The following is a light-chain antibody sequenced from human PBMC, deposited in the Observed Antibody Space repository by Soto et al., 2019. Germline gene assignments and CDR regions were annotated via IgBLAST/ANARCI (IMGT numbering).Light chain of an antibody. Sequence: DTQMTQSHSTLSASVGYRVTITCRASQSINSWLAWYQQKPGKSPNLLIHRASTLQSGVPSRFSGSGSGTEFTLTITGLQPDAFATYYCQHYNTYPYTFGQGTKLEIK. CDR1: QSINSW. CDR3: QHYNTYPYT. J-gene: IGKJ2*01. V-gene: IGKV1-5*03. CDR2: RAS.